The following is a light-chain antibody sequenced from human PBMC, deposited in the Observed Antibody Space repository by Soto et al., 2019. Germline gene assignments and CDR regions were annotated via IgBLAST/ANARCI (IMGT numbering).Light chain of an antibody. Sequence: QSVLTQAPSASGTPGQRVTISCSRGSSNMGSITVNWYQQLPGTAPKLLIYSNDKRPSGVPDRFSGSKSGTSASLAISGLQSEDEAIYYCATWDDSLNGLVFGGGTKVTVL. J-gene: IGLJ2*01. CDR2: SND. V-gene: IGLV1-44*01. CDR1: SSNMGSIT. CDR3: ATWDDSLNGLV.